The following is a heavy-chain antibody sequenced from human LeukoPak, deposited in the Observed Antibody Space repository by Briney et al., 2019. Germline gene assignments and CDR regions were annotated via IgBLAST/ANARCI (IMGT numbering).Heavy chain of an antibody. CDR2: INHSGST. V-gene: IGHV4-34*01. J-gene: IGHJ6*02. CDR1: GGSFSGYY. D-gene: IGHD5-18*01. CDR3: ARGGLRQNYYGMDV. Sequence: SVTLSLTCAVYGGSFSGYYWSWIRQPPGKGLEWIGEINHSGSTNYNPSLKSRVTISVDTSKNQFSLKLSSVTAADTAVYYCARGGLRQNYYGMDVWGQGTTVTVSS.